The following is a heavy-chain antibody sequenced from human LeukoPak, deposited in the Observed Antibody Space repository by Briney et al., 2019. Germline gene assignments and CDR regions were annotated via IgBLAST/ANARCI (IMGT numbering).Heavy chain of an antibody. V-gene: IGHV3-23*01. J-gene: IGHJ1*01. D-gene: IGHD4/OR15-4a*01. CDR3: ARNRPAGYDYDYGCELQH. Sequence: PGGSLTLSCAASGFSFSNYGINWVRQPPGKGLEWVSGISRSGDSTYYAASVKGRSTISRDNSENTLFLQMNSLRADDTAVYFCARNRPAGYDYDYGCELQHWGQGTLVTVSS. CDR2: ISRSGDST. CDR1: GFSFSNYG.